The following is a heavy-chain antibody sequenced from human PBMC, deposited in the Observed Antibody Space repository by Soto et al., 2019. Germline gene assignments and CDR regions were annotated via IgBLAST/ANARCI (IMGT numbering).Heavy chain of an antibody. CDR2: ISAYNGNT. V-gene: IGHV1-18*01. CDR3: ARVRMPGYCSGGSCYSDAFDI. CDR1: GYTFTSYG. D-gene: IGHD2-15*01. J-gene: IGHJ3*02. Sequence: ASVKGSCKASGYTFTSYGISWVRQAPGQGLEWMGWISAYNGNTNYAQKLQGRVTMTTDTSTSTAYMELRSLRSDDTAVYYCARVRMPGYCSGGSCYSDAFDIWGQGTMVTVSS.